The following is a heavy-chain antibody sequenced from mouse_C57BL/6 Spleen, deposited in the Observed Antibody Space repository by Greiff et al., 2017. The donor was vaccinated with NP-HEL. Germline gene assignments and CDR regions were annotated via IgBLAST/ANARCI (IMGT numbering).Heavy chain of an antibody. CDR2: ISYDGSN. CDR3: ARDYYGSSYVYYYAMDY. J-gene: IGHJ4*01. V-gene: IGHV3-6*01. CDR1: GYSITSGYY. Sequence: EESGPGLVKPSQSLSLTCSVTGYSITSGYYWNWIRQFPGNKLEWMGYISYDGSNNYNPSLKNRISITRDTSKNQFFLKLNSVTTEDTATYYCARDYYGSSYVYYYAMDYWGQGTSVTVSS. D-gene: IGHD1-1*01.